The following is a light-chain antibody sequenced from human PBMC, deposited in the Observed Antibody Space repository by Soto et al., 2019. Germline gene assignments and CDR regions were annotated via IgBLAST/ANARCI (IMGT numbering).Light chain of an antibody. J-gene: IGLJ1*01. CDR3: SSYAGSSPLYV. CDR1: GSDVGGYKF. Sequence: QSVLTRPASVSGSPGQSSTIACTGTGSDVGGYKFVSWYQQHPGKVPKLLIYGVTNRPSGVSNRFSGSKSGNTASLTISGLQAEDEADYYCSSYAGSSPLYVFGTGTKVTVL. CDR2: GVT. V-gene: IGLV2-14*01.